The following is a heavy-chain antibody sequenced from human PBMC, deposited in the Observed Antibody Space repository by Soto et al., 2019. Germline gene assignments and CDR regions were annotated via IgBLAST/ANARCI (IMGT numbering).Heavy chain of an antibody. J-gene: IGHJ4*02. V-gene: IGHV1-2*04. CDR1: GYTFTGYY. CDR2: INPNSGGT. CDR3: AREAYSGYDGSGCFDY. D-gene: IGHD5-12*01. Sequence: ASVKVSCKASGYTFTGYYMHWVRQAPGQGLEWMGWINPNSGGTNYAQKFQGWVTMTRDTSISTDYMELSRLRSDDTAVYYCAREAYSGYDGSGCFDYWGQGTLVTVSS.